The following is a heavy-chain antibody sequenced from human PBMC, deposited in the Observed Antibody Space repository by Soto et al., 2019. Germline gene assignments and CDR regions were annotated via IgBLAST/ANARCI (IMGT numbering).Heavy chain of an antibody. J-gene: IGHJ5*02. CDR1: GFTFSSYT. CDR2: ISNDGTNR. CDR3: ARDGYGDSAGDSWFDP. Sequence: VGSLRLSCVASGFTFSSYTMHWVRQAPGKGLEWVATISNDGTNREYADSVKGRFAISRDRSKNTVFLQMNSLRGEDTAVYYCARDGYGDSAGDSWFDPWGQGTLVTVSS. D-gene: IGHD4-17*01. V-gene: IGHV3-30*09.